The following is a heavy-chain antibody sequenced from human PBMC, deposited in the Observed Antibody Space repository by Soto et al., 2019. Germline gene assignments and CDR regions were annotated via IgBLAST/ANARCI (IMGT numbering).Heavy chain of an antibody. J-gene: IGHJ4*02. Sequence: GGSLRLSCAASGFTFSSYAIHCFRQSPFKWREWVAVISYDGSNKYYADSVKGRFTISRDNSKNTLYLQMNSLRAEDTAVYYCAREKPKYYYDSSGYYGYFDYWGQGTLVTVSS. V-gene: IGHV3-30-3*01. CDR2: ISYDGSNK. CDR3: AREKPKYYYDSSGYYGYFDY. CDR1: GFTFSSYA. D-gene: IGHD3-22*01.